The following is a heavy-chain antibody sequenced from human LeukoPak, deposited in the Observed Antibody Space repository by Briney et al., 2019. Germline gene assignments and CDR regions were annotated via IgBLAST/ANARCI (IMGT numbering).Heavy chain of an antibody. Sequence: GGSLRLSCAASGFTFSSYGMHWVRQAPGKGLEWVAFIRYDGSNKYYADSVKGRFTISRDNSKNTLYLQMNSLRAEDTAVYYCASKGIAAAGLYFDYWGQGTLVTVSS. CDR3: ASKGIAAAGLYFDY. CDR2: IRYDGSNK. V-gene: IGHV3-30*02. CDR1: GFTFSSYG. D-gene: IGHD6-13*01. J-gene: IGHJ4*02.